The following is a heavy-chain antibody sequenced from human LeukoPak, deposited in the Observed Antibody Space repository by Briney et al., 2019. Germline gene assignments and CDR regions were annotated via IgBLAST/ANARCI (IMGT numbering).Heavy chain of an antibody. CDR2: IDYFGST. V-gene: IGHV4-34*01. D-gene: IGHD3-22*01. CDR3: ARGRYYFDSSGHFY. J-gene: IGHJ4*02. Sequence: PSETLSLTCAVDGGSFSGYYRNWIRQPPGTGLEWIGEIDYFGSTTYNPSLKSRVTISVDTSKNQFSLKLTSVTAADTAVYYCARGRYYFDSSGHFYWGQGTLVTVSS. CDR1: GGSFSGYY.